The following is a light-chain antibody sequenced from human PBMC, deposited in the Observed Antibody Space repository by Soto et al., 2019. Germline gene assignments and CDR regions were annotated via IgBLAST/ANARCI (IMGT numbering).Light chain of an antibody. CDR2: AAS. Sequence: DIQMAQSPSSVSASVGDRVTITCRASQGISSSLAWYQQRPGKAPKLLIYAASNLQNEVPSRFSGSGSGTDFTLTISSLQPEDFATYYCQQAKNIPWTFGQGTKVDIK. J-gene: IGKJ1*01. CDR1: QGISSS. V-gene: IGKV1-12*01. CDR3: QQAKNIPWT.